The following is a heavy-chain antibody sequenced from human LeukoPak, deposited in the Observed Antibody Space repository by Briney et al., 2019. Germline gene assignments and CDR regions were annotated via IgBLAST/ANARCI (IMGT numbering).Heavy chain of an antibody. V-gene: IGHV4-39*07. Sequence: NPSETLSLTCTVSGGSISSSSYYWGWIRQPPGKGLEWIGSIYYSGSTNYNPSLKSRVTISVDTSKNQFSLKLSSVTAADTAVYYCARAYCGGDCYDNWFDPWGQGTLVTVSS. D-gene: IGHD2-21*02. CDR2: IYYSGST. CDR1: GGSISSSSYY. CDR3: ARAYCGGDCYDNWFDP. J-gene: IGHJ5*02.